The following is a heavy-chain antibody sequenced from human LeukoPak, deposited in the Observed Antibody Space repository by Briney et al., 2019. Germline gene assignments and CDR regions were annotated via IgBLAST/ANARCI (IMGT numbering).Heavy chain of an antibody. CDR3: ARGFHFVVVHLLTHYYYYGMDV. J-gene: IGHJ6*02. D-gene: IGHD3-3*01. CDR2: INHSGST. V-gene: IGHV4-34*01. CDR1: GGSFSGYY. Sequence: SETLSLTCAVYGGSFSGYYWSWIRQPPGKGLEWIGEINHSGSTNYNPSLKSRVTISVDTSKNQFSLKLSSVTAADTAVYYCARGFHFVVVHLLTHYYYYGMDVWGQGTTVTVSS.